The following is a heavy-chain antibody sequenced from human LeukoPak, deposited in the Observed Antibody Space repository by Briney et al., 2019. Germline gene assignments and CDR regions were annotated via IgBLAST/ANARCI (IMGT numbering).Heavy chain of an antibody. Sequence: SETLSLTCTVSGGAISSYHWSWIRQPAGKGLEWIGRIYTSGNTNYNPSLKSRVTMSVDTSKNQFSLNLTSVTAADTAVYYCAREPTSGYDYGQNDYWGQGTLVTVSS. CDR3: AREPTSGYDYGQNDY. CDR2: IYTSGNT. CDR1: GGAISSYH. J-gene: IGHJ4*02. D-gene: IGHD5-12*01. V-gene: IGHV4-4*07.